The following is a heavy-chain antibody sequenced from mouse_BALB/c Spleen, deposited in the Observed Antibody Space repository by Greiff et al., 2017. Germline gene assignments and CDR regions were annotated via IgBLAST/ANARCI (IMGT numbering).Heavy chain of an antibody. D-gene: IGHD2-3*01. CDR3: ARWEAYDGYSYAMDY. CDR1: GDSITSGY. CDR2: ISYSGST. J-gene: IGHJ4*01. V-gene: IGHV3-8*02. Sequence: EVQLVESGPSLVKPSQTLSLTCSVTGDSITSGYWNWIRKFPGNKLEYMGYISYSGSTYYNPSLKSRISITRDTSKNQYYLQLNSVTTEDTATYYCARWEAYDGYSYAMDYWGQGTSVTVSS.